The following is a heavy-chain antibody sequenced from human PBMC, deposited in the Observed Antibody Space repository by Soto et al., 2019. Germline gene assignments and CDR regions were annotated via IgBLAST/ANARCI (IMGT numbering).Heavy chain of an antibody. J-gene: IGHJ4*02. CDR2: ISLSGNT. CDR3: ASRGRSGPF. D-gene: IGHD3-22*01. CDR1: GGSITNTDW. Sequence: SETLSLTCAVSGGSITNTDWWTWVREPPGMGLERAGDISLSGNTNYNPSVEGRAAISLDKSRNQFSLSLNSVTPAHPSVHYCASRGRSGPFWGQETLVTVSS. V-gene: IGHV4-4*02.